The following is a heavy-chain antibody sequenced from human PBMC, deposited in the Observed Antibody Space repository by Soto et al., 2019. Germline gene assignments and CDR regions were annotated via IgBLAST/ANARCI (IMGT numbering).Heavy chain of an antibody. J-gene: IGHJ6*02. V-gene: IGHV3-7*01. CDR1: GFTFSSYW. D-gene: IGHD2-15*01. Sequence: GGSLRLSCAASGFTFSSYWMSWVRQAPGKGLEWVANIKQDGSEKYYVDSVKGRFTISRDNAKNSLYLQMNSLRAEDTAVYYCARERGYCSGGSCYSTLGYYYYYYGMDVWGQGTTVTVSS. CDR3: ARERGYCSGGSCYSTLGYYYYYYGMDV. CDR2: IKQDGSEK.